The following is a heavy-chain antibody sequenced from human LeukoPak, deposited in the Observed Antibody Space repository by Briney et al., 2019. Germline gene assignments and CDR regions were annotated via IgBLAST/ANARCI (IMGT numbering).Heavy chain of an antibody. CDR3: ARDKSGTTQGDSDY. CDR2: INPNSGGT. D-gene: IGHD1-1*01. Sequence: ASVKVSCKASGYTFTGYYMQWVRQAPGQGLEWMGWINPNSGGTNYAQKFQGRVTMTRDTSTSTVYMDLSSLRSEDTAVYYCARDKSGTTQGDSDYWGQGTLVTVSS. J-gene: IGHJ4*02. V-gene: IGHV1-2*02. CDR1: GYTFTGYY.